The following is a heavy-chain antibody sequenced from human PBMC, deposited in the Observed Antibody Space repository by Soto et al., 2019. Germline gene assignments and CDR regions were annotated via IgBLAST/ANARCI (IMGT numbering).Heavy chain of an antibody. Sequence: GESLKISCKGSGYSFTSYWIGWVRQMPGKGLEWMGIIYPGDSDTRYSPSFQGQVTISADKSISTAYLQWSSLKASDTAMYYCARSPMGYCSGGSCFSPYYYYGMDVWGQGTTVTVSS. CDR3: ARSPMGYCSGGSCFSPYYYYGMDV. CDR2: IYPGDSDT. D-gene: IGHD2-15*01. J-gene: IGHJ6*02. CDR1: GYSFTSYW. V-gene: IGHV5-51*01.